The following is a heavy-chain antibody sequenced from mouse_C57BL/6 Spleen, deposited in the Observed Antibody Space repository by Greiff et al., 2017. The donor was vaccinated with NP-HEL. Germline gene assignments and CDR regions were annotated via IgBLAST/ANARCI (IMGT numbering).Heavy chain of an antibody. CDR2: IDPETGGT. CDR3: TRRAAYGSSTGFAY. D-gene: IGHD1-1*01. Sequence: QVQLQQSGAELVRPGASVTLSCKASGYTFTDYEMHWVKQTPVHGLEWIGAIDPETGGTAYNQKFKGKAILTADKSSSTAYMELRSLTSEDSAVYYCTRRAAYGSSTGFAYWGQGTLVTVSA. V-gene: IGHV1-15*01. J-gene: IGHJ3*01. CDR1: GYTFTDYE.